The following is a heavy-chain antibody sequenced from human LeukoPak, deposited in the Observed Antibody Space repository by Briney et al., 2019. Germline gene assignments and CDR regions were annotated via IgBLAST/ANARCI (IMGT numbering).Heavy chain of an antibody. CDR2: IYTSGST. J-gene: IGHJ3*02. CDR3: ARIAVGDAFDI. V-gene: IGHV4-61*02. D-gene: IGHD6-19*01. CDR1: GGSISSGSYY. Sequence: PSQTLSLTCTVSGGSISSGSYYWSWIRQPAGKGLEWIGRIYTSGSTNYNPSLKSRVTISVDTSKNQFSLKLSSVTAADTAVYYCARIAVGDAFDIWGQGTMVTVSS.